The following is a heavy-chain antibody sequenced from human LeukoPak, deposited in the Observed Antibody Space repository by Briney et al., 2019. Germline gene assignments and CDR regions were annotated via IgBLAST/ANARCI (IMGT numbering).Heavy chain of an antibody. D-gene: IGHD3-3*01. CDR3: ASFKRGYDFWSGYQFDY. CDR1: GGSISSYY. V-gene: IGHV4-59*01. CDR2: IYYSGST. Sequence: PSETLSLTCTVSGGSISSYYWSWIRQPPGKGLEWIGYIYYSGSTNYNPSLKSRVTISVDTSKNQFSLKLSSVTAADPAVYYCASFKRGYDFWSGYQFDYWGQGTLVTVSS. J-gene: IGHJ4*02.